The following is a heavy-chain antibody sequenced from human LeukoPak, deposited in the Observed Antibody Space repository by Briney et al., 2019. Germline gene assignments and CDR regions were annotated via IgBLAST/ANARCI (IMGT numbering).Heavy chain of an antibody. V-gene: IGHV3-33*06. D-gene: IGHD4-11*01. CDR2: IWSDSTNK. CDR3: AKDTQRGFDYTNSLDY. J-gene: IGHJ4*02. CDR1: GFIFSHYA. Sequence: GGSLRLSCATSGFIFSHYAMHWVRQAPGKGLEWVAVIWSDSTNKYYSDAVKGRFAISRDDPSKMVYLQMNSLRVEDTAVYYCAKDTQRGFDYTNSLDYWGQGILVTVSS.